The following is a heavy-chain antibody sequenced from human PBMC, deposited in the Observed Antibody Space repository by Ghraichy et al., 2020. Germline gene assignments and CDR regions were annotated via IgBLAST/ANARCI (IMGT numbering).Heavy chain of an antibody. D-gene: IGHD1-14*01. Sequence: GGSLRLSCTASEFTFKIYWMSWVRQAPGKGLEWVANINQDGSEKNYVDSVKGRFSISRDNAKNSLDLQMNSLRAEDSAVYYCARGGYYFGYWGQGTLVTVSS. CDR1: EFTFKIYW. J-gene: IGHJ4*02. CDR2: INQDGSEK. V-gene: IGHV3-7*03. CDR3: ARGGYYFGY.